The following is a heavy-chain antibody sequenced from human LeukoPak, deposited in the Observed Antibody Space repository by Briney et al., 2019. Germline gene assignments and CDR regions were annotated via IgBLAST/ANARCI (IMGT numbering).Heavy chain of an antibody. V-gene: IGHV3-21*01. Sequence: PGGSLRLSCAASGFTFSSYWMSWVRQAPGKGLEWVSSISSSSSYIYYADSVKGRFTISRDNAKNSLYLQMNSLRAEDTAVYYCAKDPWLDRGDAFDIWGQGTMVTVSS. D-gene: IGHD5-24*01. CDR2: ISSSSSYI. J-gene: IGHJ3*02. CDR3: AKDPWLDRGDAFDI. CDR1: GFTFSSYW.